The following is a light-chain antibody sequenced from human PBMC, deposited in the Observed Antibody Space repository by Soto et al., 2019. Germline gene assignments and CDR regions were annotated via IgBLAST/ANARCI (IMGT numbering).Light chain of an antibody. V-gene: IGLV1-47*01. J-gene: IGLJ3*02. CDR1: SSNIGSNY. Sequence: QSVLTQPPSASGTPGQRVTISCSGSSSNIGSNYVYWYQQLPGTAPKLLIYRNNQRPSGVPDRFSGSKSGTSASLAISGLRSEDEAHYYCAAWDDSLVGVFGGGTKLTVL. CDR3: AAWDDSLVGV. CDR2: RNN.